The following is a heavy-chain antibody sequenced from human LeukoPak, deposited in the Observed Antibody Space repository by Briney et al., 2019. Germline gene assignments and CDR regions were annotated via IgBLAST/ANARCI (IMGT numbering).Heavy chain of an antibody. Sequence: GGSLRLSCAASGFTFSSYAMNWVRQAPGKGLEWVSHISGSGISTYYADSMKGRFTISRDNAKNSLYLQMNSLRAEDTAVYYCARDDYGGLDYWGQGTLVTVSS. CDR3: ARDDYGGLDY. V-gene: IGHV3-21*01. D-gene: IGHD4-23*01. CDR2: ISGSGIST. CDR1: GFTFSSYA. J-gene: IGHJ4*02.